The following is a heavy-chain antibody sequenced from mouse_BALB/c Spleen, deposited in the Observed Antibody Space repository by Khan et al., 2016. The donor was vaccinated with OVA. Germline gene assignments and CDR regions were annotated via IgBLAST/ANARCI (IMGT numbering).Heavy chain of an antibody. CDR3: ARSSYCNRFAY. CDR1: GYTFTDYS. D-gene: IGHD2-1*01. J-gene: IGHJ3*01. Sequence: QIQLVQSGPKLKKPGETVKISCKASGYTFTDYSMHWVKQAPGKVLKWMGWINTETGEPTYADDFKGRFAFSLETSASTAYLQINNLKNGDTDTYFCARSSYCNRFAYWGQGTLVTVSA. CDR2: INTETGEP. V-gene: IGHV9-2-1*01.